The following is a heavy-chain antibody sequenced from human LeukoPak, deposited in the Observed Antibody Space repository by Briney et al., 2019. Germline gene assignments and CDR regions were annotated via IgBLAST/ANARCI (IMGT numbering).Heavy chain of an antibody. J-gene: IGHJ3*02. CDR1: GFTFSSYW. D-gene: IGHD3-22*01. Sequence: GGSLRLSCAASGFTFSSYWMSWVRQAPGKGLEWVANIKQDASEKYYVDSVKGRFTISRDNAKNSLYLQMNSLRAEDTAVYYCARDPDSSGYYYGGAFDIWGQGTMVTVSS. CDR3: ARDPDSSGYYYGGAFDI. CDR2: IKQDASEK. V-gene: IGHV3-7*01.